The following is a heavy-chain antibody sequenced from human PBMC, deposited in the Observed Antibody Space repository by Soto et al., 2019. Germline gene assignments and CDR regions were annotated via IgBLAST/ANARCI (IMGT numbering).Heavy chain of an antibody. J-gene: IGHJ4*02. CDR3: ASHGWISH. Sequence: ASVKVSCKASGDTLIGYYLHWVRQAPGQGLEWMGRIKPNNGGTHYAQKFEGRLTMTRDTSINTAYMELSSLRSDDTGVYYCASHGWISHWGQGTLVTVSS. V-gene: IGHV1-2*05. CDR2: IKPNNGGT. CDR1: GDTLIGYY. D-gene: IGHD5-12*01.